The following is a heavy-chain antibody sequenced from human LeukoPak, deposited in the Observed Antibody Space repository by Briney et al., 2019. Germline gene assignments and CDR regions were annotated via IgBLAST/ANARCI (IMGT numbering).Heavy chain of an antibody. CDR3: ARVLPRSSGWYGDYYYHMDV. V-gene: IGHV4-34*01. CDR2: INNSGST. D-gene: IGHD6-19*01. CDR1: GGSFSGYY. J-gene: IGHJ6*03. Sequence: PSETLSLTCAVYGGSFSGYYWSWIRQPPGKGLGWIGEINNSGSTNYNPSLKSRATISVDTSKNQFSLKLSSVTAADTAVYYCARVLPRSSGWYGDYYYHMDVWGKGTTVTVSS.